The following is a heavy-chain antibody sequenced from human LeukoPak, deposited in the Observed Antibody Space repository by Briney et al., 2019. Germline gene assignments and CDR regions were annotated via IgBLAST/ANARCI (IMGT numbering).Heavy chain of an antibody. J-gene: IGHJ4*02. CDR1: GGSISSSSYY. CDR3: ARGGVDGGIAVAGTEGSFDY. Sequence: PSETLSLTCTVSGGSISSSSYYWSWIRQPPGKGLEWIGEINHSGSTNYSPSLKSRVTISVDTSKNQSSLKLSSVTAADTAVYYCARGGVDGGIAVAGTEGSFDYWGQGTLVTVSS. D-gene: IGHD6-19*01. V-gene: IGHV4-39*07. CDR2: INHSGST.